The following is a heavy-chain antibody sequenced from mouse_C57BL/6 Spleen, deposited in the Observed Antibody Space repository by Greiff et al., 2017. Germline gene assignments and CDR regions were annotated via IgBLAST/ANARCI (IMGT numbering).Heavy chain of an antibody. CDR1: GYTFTDHT. D-gene: IGHD2-1*01. J-gene: IGHJ1*03. CDR2: IYPSDGST. Sequence: VQLQQSDAELVKPGASVKISCKVSGYTFTDHTIHWLKQRPEKGLEWFGYIYPSDGSTKYNEKFKDKATLTADKSSTTAYMQLISLTTEDSAVYFCAKTYGNYVGYFDVWGTGTTVTVSS. V-gene: IGHV1-78*01. CDR3: AKTYGNYVGYFDV.